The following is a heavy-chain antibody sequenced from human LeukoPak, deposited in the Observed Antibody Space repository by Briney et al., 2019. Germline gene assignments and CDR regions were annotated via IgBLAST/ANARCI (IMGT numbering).Heavy chain of an antibody. Sequence: GASVKVSCKASGYTFTSYGISWVRQAPGQGLEWMGWISAYNGNTNYAQKLQGRVTMTTDTSTSTAYMELRSLRSDDTAVYYCARVKSSSWHPPREDVWGQGTTVTVSS. V-gene: IGHV1-18*01. CDR3: ARVKSSSWHPPREDV. D-gene: IGHD6-13*01. CDR1: GYTFTSYG. CDR2: ISAYNGNT. J-gene: IGHJ6*02.